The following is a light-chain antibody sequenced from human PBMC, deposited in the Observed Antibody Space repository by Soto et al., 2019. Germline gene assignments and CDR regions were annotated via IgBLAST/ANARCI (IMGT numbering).Light chain of an antibody. CDR2: AAS. CDR1: QSISSY. Sequence: DIQMTQSPSSLSASVGDRVTITCRASQSISSYLNWYQQKPGKAPKLLIYAASSLQSGVPSRFSGSGSGTDFTIIISSQQPEDLATYYCQRSYSTLTFGHGTKVDIK. J-gene: IGKJ3*01. V-gene: IGKV1-39*01. CDR3: QRSYSTLT.